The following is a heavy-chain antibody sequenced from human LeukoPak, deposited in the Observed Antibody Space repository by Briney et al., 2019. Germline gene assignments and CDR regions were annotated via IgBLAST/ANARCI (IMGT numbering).Heavy chain of an antibody. J-gene: IGHJ4*02. V-gene: IGHV1-46*01. CDR2: INPSGGST. CDR3: ARVGEGCCSGGSCPFDY. Sequence: ASVKVSCKASGYTFTSYYMHWVRQAPGQGLEWMGIINPSGGSTSYAQKFQGRVTMTRDTSTSTVYMELSSLRSEDTAVYYCARVGEGCCSGGSCPFDYWGQGTLVTVSS. D-gene: IGHD2-15*01. CDR1: GYTFTSYY.